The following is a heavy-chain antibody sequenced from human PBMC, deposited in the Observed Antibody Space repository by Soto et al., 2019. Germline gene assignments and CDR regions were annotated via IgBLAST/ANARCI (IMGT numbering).Heavy chain of an antibody. Sequence: GGSLRLSCAASGFTFSDYSMTWVRQAPGKGLEWVSYISSSSSTIYYADSVKGRFTISTDNAKNSLYLQMNSLRAEDTAVYSCARDPITLVRGVMGWFDPWGQGTLVTVSS. CDR1: GFTFSDYS. CDR2: ISSSSSTI. D-gene: IGHD3-10*01. V-gene: IGHV3-48*01. CDR3: ARDPITLVRGVMGWFDP. J-gene: IGHJ5*02.